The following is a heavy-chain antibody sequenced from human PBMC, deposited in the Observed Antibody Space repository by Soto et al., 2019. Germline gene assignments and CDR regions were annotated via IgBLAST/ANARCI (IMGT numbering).Heavy chain of an antibody. J-gene: IGHJ6*02. D-gene: IGHD3-3*01. CDR3: ARAGGGPPHGVTIFGVVIRPYYYYGMDV. Sequence: ASVKVSCKASGYTFTSYDINWVRQAAGQGLEWMGWMNPNSGNTGYAQKFQGRVTMTRNTSISTAYMELSSLRSEDTAVYYCARAGGGPPHGVTIFGVVIRPYYYYGMDVWGQGTTVTVSS. CDR2: MNPNSGNT. CDR1: GYTFTSYD. V-gene: IGHV1-8*01.